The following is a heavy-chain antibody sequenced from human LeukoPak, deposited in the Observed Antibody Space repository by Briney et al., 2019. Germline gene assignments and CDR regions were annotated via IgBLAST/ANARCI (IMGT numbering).Heavy chain of an antibody. V-gene: IGHV4-30-4*08. CDR1: GGSISNGDYY. J-gene: IGHJ4*02. Sequence: KPSETLSLSCNVSGGSISNGDYYWSWIRQPPEKILERIGYIYCGGSAYYSPSLKSRVTISVDTSKNQFSLTLTSMTAADTAVYSCARDPGSSSWFDYWGQGTLVIVSS. CDR2: IYCGGSA. CDR3: ARDPGSSSWFDY. D-gene: IGHD6-13*01.